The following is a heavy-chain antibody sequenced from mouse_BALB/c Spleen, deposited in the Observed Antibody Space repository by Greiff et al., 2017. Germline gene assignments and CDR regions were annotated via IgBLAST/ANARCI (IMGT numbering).Heavy chain of an antibody. Sequence: VQLKESGPGLVKPSQTVSLTCTVTGISITTGNYRWSWIRQFPGNKLEWIGYIYYSGTITYNPSLTSRTTITRDTSKNQFFLEMNSLTAEDTATYYCARENYEGYYDFDYWGQGTTLTVSS. CDR3: ARENYEGYYDFDY. CDR2: IYYSGTI. V-gene: IGHV3-5*02. J-gene: IGHJ2*01. D-gene: IGHD2-3*01. CDR1: GISITTGNYR.